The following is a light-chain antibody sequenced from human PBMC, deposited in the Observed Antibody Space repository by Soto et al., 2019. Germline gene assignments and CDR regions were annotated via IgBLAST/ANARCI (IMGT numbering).Light chain of an antibody. CDR3: QQYNNWPRT. CDR1: QSVSSN. CDR2: GAS. J-gene: IGKJ1*01. V-gene: IGKV3-15*01. Sequence: EIVMTQSPATLSVSPGERATLSCRASQSVSSNLAWYQQKPGQAPRLLIHGASTRATGIPARFSGSRSGTEFTLTISSLQSEDFAVYCCQQYNNWPRTFGQGTKVEIK.